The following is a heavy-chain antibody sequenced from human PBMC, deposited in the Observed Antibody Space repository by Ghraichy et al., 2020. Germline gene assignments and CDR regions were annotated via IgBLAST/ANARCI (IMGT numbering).Heavy chain of an antibody. CDR1: RDHFTSSY. V-gene: IGHV1-2*04. CDR3: ARSGSQLLATDYWYFDL. CDR2: INPNSGGT. D-gene: IGHD6-19*01. Sequence: ASVKVSCKAARDHFTSSYMHWVRVSPGQGLKWMGWINPNSGGTNYAQKFQGWVTMTRDTSISTAYMELSRLRSDDTAVYYCARSGSQLLATDYWYFDLWGRCPLVTASS. J-gene: IGHJ2*01.